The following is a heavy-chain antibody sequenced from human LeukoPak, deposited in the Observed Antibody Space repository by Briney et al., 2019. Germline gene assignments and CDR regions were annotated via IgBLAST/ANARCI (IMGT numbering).Heavy chain of an antibody. J-gene: IGHJ2*01. CDR1: GFTFTNYG. CDR3: AKVGDTSMVKPYWYFDL. D-gene: IGHD5-18*01. CDR2: IWFDGSQK. V-gene: IGHV3-30*02. Sequence: GGSLRLSCAASGFTFTNYGIHWVRQAPGKGLEWVAVIWFDGSQKYYADSVKGRFTISRDNSKNTLYLQMNSLRAEDTAVYYCAKVGDTSMVKPYWYFDLWGRGTLVTVSS.